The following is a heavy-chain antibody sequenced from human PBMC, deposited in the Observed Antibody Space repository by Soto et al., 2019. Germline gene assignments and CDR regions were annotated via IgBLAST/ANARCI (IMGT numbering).Heavy chain of an antibody. V-gene: IGHV3-49*03. Sequence: PGGSLRLSCTTPGFTFDAYAISWFRQALGKGLEWVGFISRNSYGGTTQYAASVKGRFTISRDDSKSIAYLQMNSLKAEDTAVYYCSRWTPVVVAPTYFDYWGQGTLVTVSS. J-gene: IGHJ4*02. CDR2: ISRNSYGGTT. D-gene: IGHD2-15*01. CDR3: SRWTPVVVAPTYFDY. CDR1: GFTFDAYA.